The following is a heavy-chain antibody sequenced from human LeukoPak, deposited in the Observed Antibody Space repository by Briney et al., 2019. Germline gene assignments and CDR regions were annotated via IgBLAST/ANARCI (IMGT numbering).Heavy chain of an antibody. D-gene: IGHD1-1*01. Sequence: SETLSVTCAVYGESLYGYYWSWIRQPPGKELEWIGEINHSGSTNYNPSLKSRVTISVDAFKNQFSLNLTSVTAADTAVYYCARGQWKIASHWYFDVWGRGTLVTVSS. V-gene: IGHV4-34*01. J-gene: IGHJ2*01. CDR1: GESLYGYY. CDR3: ARGQWKIASHWYFDV. CDR2: INHSGST.